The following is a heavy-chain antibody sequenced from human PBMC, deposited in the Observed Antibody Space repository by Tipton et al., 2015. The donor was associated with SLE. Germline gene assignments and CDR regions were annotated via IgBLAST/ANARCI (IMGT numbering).Heavy chain of an antibody. D-gene: IGHD3-10*01. Sequence: TLSLTCDVSGGSISSSNWWSCVRQPPGKGLEWIGEIYQSGSSGSTNYNPSVRSRVTFSLDKSKNQFSLKLSSVTAADTAMYYCARERDYYGSGSFVDYWGQGTPVTVSS. CDR2: IYQSGSSGST. V-gene: IGHV4-4*02. CDR3: ARERDYYGSGSFVDY. J-gene: IGHJ4*02. CDR1: GGSISSSNW.